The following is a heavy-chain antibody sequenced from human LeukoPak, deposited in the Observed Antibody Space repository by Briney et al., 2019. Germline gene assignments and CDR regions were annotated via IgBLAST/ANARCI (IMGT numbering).Heavy chain of an antibody. D-gene: IGHD5-18*01. CDR3: ARHPTALVTYGFDP. Sequence: KPSETLSLTCTVSGGSFSNYYWSWIRQPPGKGLEWIGYVYYSGGTNYNPSLKSRVTISVDTSKNQLSLNLSSVTAADTAVYYCARHPTALVTYGFDPWGLGTLVTVSS. J-gene: IGHJ5*02. CDR2: VYYSGGT. CDR1: GGSFSNYY. V-gene: IGHV4-59*08.